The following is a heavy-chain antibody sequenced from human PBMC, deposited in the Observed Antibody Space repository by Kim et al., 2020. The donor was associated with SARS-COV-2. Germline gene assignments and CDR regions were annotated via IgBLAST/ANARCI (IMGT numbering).Heavy chain of an antibody. V-gene: IGHV4-39*01. D-gene: IGHD5-18*01. CDR3: ARRTQWTASGWGYNRDV. Sequence: SETLSLSCTVSGGSITSSGSYWVWLRQTPGKGLEHIATVSHTGTTYYNPLLKSRVTISVDTSKNQFSLRVTSVTATDTALYYCARRTQWTASGWGYNRDVWGQGTTVTVSS. J-gene: IGHJ6*02. CDR2: VSHTGTT. CDR1: GGSITSSGSY.